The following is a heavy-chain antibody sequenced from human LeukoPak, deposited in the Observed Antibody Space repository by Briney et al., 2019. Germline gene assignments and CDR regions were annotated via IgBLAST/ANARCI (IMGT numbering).Heavy chain of an antibody. CDR2: IKEDGSEK. CDR3: VRFSLAARPY. D-gene: IGHD6-6*01. Sequence: GGSLRLSCAASGFTFRSYWMSWVRQAPGKGLEWVANIKEDGSEKYYVDSVKGRFTISRDNAKNSLYMQMNSLRAEDTAVYYCVRFSLAARPYWGQGTLVTVSS. J-gene: IGHJ4*02. CDR1: GFTFRSYW. V-gene: IGHV3-7*03.